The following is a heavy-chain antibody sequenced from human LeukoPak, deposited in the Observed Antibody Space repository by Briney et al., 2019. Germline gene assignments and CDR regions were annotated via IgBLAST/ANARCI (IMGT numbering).Heavy chain of an antibody. CDR1: GGSISSSSYY. V-gene: IGHV4-39*07. CDR3: AGPRIRYPRPSAFDI. D-gene: IGHD3-9*01. CDR2: IYYSGST. Sequence: SETLSLTCTVSGGSISSSSYYWGWIRQPPGKGLEWIGSIYYSGSTYYNPSLKSRVTISVDTSKNQFSLKLSSVTAADTAVYYCAGPRIRYPRPSAFDIWGQGTMVTVSS. J-gene: IGHJ3*02.